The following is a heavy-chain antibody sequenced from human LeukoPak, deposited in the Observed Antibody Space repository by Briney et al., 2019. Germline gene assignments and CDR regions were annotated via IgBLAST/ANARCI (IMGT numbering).Heavy chain of an antibody. V-gene: IGHV3-33*01. CDR2: IWYDGSNK. J-gene: IGHJ4*02. Sequence: GGSLRLSCAASGFTFSSYGMHWVRQAPGKGLEWVAVIWYDGSNKYYADSVKGRFTISRDNSKNTLYLQMNSLRAEGTAVYYCARDIWFGELATLDYWGQGTLVTVSS. CDR3: ARDIWFGELATLDY. D-gene: IGHD3-10*01. CDR1: GFTFSSYG.